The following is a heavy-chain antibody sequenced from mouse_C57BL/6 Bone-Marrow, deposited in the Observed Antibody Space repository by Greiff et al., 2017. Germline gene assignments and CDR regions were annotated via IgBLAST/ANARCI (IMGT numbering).Heavy chain of an antibody. J-gene: IGHJ4*01. V-gene: IGHV14-3*01. CDR2: IDPANGNT. Sequence: VQLQQSVAELVRPGASVKLSCTASGFNIKNTYMHWVKQRPEQGLEWIGRIDPANGNTKYAPKFQGKATITADTASNTAYLQLSSLTSEDTAIYYCARNSLYDYGSSQAMDYWGQGTSVTVSS. D-gene: IGHD1-1*01. CDR3: ARNSLYDYGSSQAMDY. CDR1: GFNIKNTY.